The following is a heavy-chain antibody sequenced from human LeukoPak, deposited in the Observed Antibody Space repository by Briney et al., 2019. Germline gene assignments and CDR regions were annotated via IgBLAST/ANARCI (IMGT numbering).Heavy chain of an antibody. J-gene: IGHJ4*02. CDR2: IYYSGGT. V-gene: IGHV4-39*01. CDR3: ARHEDYDSTAYYWSFDH. Sequence: SETLSLTCSVSGGSIGNNNYYWGWIRQPPGKGLEWIGSIYYSGGTYFNPSLKSRLTMSVDRSKNQFSLKLSSVTAADTAVYYCARHEDYDSTAYYWSFDHWGQGTLVTVSS. D-gene: IGHD3-22*01. CDR1: GGSIGNNNYY.